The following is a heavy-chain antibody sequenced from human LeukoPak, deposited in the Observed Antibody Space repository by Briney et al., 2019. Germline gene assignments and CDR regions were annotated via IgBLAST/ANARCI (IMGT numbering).Heavy chain of an antibody. Sequence: ASVKVSCKASGYTFTSYYMHWVRQAPGQGLEWMGIINPSGGSTSYAQKFQGRVTMTRDTSTSTVYMELSSLRSEDTAVYYCARGRGLRYFDWLLFSADFDYWGQGTLVTVSS. J-gene: IGHJ4*02. CDR1: GYTFTSYY. D-gene: IGHD3-9*01. V-gene: IGHV1-46*01. CDR3: ARGRGLRYFDWLLFSADFDY. CDR2: INPSGGST.